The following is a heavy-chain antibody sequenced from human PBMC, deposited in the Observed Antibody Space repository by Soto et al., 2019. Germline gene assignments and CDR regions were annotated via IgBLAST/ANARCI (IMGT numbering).Heavy chain of an antibody. CDR2: INPNSGGT. V-gene: IGHV1-2*04. Sequence: ASVKVSCKASGYTFTGYYMHWVRQAPGQGLEWMGWINPNSGGTNYAQKFQGWVTMTRDTSISTAYMELSRLRSDDTAVYYCARGGGIVGATTGSDYWGQGTLVTVSS. CDR3: ARGGGIVGATTGSDY. J-gene: IGHJ4*02. D-gene: IGHD1-26*01. CDR1: GYTFTGYY.